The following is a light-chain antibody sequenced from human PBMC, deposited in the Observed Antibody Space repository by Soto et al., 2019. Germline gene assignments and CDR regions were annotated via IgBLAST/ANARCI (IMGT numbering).Light chain of an antibody. CDR2: DAS. CDR1: QSIANW. Sequence: DIQMTQSPSPLSASIGARVTITCRASQSIANWLAWYQQKPGKAPQLLIYDASRVKTGVPSRFTASGSGTEFTLTINTLQADDSATYFCQHYNGYPYTFGPGTKVEIK. J-gene: IGKJ2*01. V-gene: IGKV1-5*01. CDR3: QHYNGYPYT.